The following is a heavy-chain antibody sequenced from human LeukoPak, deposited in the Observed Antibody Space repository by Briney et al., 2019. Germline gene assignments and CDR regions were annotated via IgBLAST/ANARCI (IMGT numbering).Heavy chain of an antibody. CDR1: GFTFYKNG. J-gene: IGHJ5*01. Sequence: GGSLRLSCAASGFTFYKNGMSWVRQAPGKGLEWVASSSAGSTYYADSVEGRFTISRGNFKATLYLEMNSLRAEDTATYYCTKENGTGDLVIWFDSWGQGTPVTVSS. CDR3: TKENGTGDLVIWFDS. CDR2: SSAGST. V-gene: IGHV3-23*01. D-gene: IGHD2-21*01.